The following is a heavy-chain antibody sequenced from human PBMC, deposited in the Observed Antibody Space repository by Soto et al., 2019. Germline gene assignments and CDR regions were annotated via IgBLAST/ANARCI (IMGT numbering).Heavy chain of an antibody. D-gene: IGHD6-13*01. Sequence: QVRLVQSGAEVKKPGSSVKVSCKASGGTFSNYAITWLRLAPGQGLEWLGGIIPVFGTVNYAQKFQGRVTITADESTSTAYMELNRLRSEDTAVYYCARDNPYTNSFGNWFDPWGQGILVIVS. CDR1: GGTFSNYA. J-gene: IGHJ5*02. CDR3: ARDNPYTNSFGNWFDP. V-gene: IGHV1-69*01. CDR2: IIPVFGTV.